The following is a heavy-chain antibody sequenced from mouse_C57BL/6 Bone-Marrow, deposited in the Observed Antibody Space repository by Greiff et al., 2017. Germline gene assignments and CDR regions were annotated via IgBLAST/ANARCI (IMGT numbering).Heavy chain of an antibody. CDR1: GYTFTSYG. Sequence: VQLQQSGAELARPGASVKLSCKASGYTFTSYGISWVKQRTGQGLEWIGEIYPRSGNTYYNEKFKGKATLTADKSSSTAYMDLRSLTSEDSAVYFCARRYSGFAYWGQGTLVTVSA. D-gene: IGHD1-1*01. CDR3: ARRYSGFAY. V-gene: IGHV1-81*01. CDR2: IYPRSGNT. J-gene: IGHJ3*01.